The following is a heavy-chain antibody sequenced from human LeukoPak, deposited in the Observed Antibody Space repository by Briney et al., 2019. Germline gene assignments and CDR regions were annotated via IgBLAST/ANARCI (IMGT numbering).Heavy chain of an antibody. Sequence: SETLSLTCTVSGGSVSSGSYYWNWIRQPPGKGLEYIGYVSDSGSTNYNPSLRSRVTISVDTSKNQFSLKLTSVTAADTAVYYCARDILRNDGYNYDSWGQGTQVTVSS. V-gene: IGHV4-61*01. CDR2: VSDSGST. J-gene: IGHJ5*01. D-gene: IGHD5-24*01. CDR3: ARDILRNDGYNYDS. CDR1: GGSVSSGSYY.